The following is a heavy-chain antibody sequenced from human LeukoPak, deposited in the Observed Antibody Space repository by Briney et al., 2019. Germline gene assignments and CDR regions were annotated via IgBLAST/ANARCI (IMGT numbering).Heavy chain of an antibody. CDR2: ISATGGST. J-gene: IGHJ4*02. CDR3: AKDLLGSGYYFDY. CDR1: GFTFSSYG. D-gene: IGHD1-26*01. V-gene: IGHV3-23*01. Sequence: PGGSLGLSCAASGFTFSSYGITWVRQAPGKGLEWVSTISATGGSTYYADSVKGRFTISRDNSKNTLYLQMNSLRAEDTAVYYCAKDLLGSGYYFDYWGQGTLVTVSS.